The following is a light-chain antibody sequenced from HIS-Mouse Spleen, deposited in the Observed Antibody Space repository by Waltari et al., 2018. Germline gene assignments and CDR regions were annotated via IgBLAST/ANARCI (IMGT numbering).Light chain of an antibody. CDR3: ATWDDGLNGWV. J-gene: IGLJ3*02. CDR1: SSNIGSNT. Sequence: QSVLTQPPSASGTPGQRVTISCSGSSSNIGSNTVNWYQQPPGTAPKLLIYSDNQRPSGVPDRVADCKSYSSAALASSGLRSRDEADYYCATWDDGLNGWVFGGGTKLTVL. V-gene: IGLV1-44*01. CDR2: SDN.